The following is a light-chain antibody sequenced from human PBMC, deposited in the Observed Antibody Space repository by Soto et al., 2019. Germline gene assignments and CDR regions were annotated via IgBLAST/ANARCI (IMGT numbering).Light chain of an antibody. Sequence: DIVLTQSPGTLSLSPGERATLSCGASQSVSSSYVAWSQQKPGQSPRLLIYGASSRATGIPDRLTGSGSGTEFSLTISRLEPEDFAVYYCQQYDNSLAFGGGTKVDIK. J-gene: IGKJ4*01. CDR3: QQYDNSLA. CDR1: QSVSSSY. V-gene: IGKV3-20*01. CDR2: GAS.